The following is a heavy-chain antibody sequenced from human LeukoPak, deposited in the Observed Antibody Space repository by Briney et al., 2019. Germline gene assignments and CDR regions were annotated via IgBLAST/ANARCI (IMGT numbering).Heavy chain of an antibody. CDR2: ISGSGGST. CDR3: AKDPDYDFWSGPSFDY. D-gene: IGHD3-3*01. J-gene: IGHJ4*02. V-gene: IGHV3-23*01. CDR1: GFTFSSYA. Sequence: GGSLRLSCAASGFTFSSYAMRWVRQAPGKGLEWVSAISGSGGSTYYADSVKGRFTISRDNSKNTLYLQMNSLRAEDTAVYYCAKDPDYDFWSGPSFDYWGQGTLVTVSS.